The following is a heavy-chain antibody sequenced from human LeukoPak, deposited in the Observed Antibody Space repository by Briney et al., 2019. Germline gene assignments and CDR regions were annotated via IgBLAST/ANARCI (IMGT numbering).Heavy chain of an antibody. D-gene: IGHD2-2*01. J-gene: IGHJ4*02. V-gene: IGHV4-34*01. CDR2: INHSGST. CDR3: ARTTYVVVPAAIVFYFDY. CDR1: GGSFSGYY. Sequence: SETLSLTCAVYGGSFSGYYWSWIRQPPGKGLEWIGEINHSGSTNYNPSLKSRVTISVDTSKNQFSLKLSSVTAADTAVYYCARTTYVVVPAAIVFYFDYWGQGTLVTVSS.